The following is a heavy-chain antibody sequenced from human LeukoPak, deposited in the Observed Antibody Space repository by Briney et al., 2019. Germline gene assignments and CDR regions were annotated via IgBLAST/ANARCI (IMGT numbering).Heavy chain of an antibody. CDR1: GFTFSSYA. CDR3: AKDHLYDILTGYYDRFDY. D-gene: IGHD3-9*01. V-gene: IGHV3-23*01. J-gene: IGHJ4*02. Sequence: GGSLRLSCAASGFTFSSYAMSWVRQAPGKGLEWVSAISGSGGSTYYADSVKGRFTISRDNSKNTLYLQMNSLRAEDTAVYYCAKDHLYDILTGYYDRFDYWGQGTLVTVSS. CDR2: ISGSGGST.